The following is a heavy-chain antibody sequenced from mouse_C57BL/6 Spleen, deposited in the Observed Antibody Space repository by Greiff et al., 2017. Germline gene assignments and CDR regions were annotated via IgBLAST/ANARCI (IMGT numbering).Heavy chain of an antibody. J-gene: IGHJ3*01. D-gene: IGHD2-3*01. CDR1: GYSITSGYY. CDR2: ISYDGSN. V-gene: IGHV3-6*01. Sequence: EVQLVESGPGLVKPSQSLSLTCSVTGYSITSGYYWNWIRQFPGNKLEWMGYISYDGSNNYNPSLKNRISITRDTSKNQFFLKLNSVTTEDTATYYCASHDGYSFAYWGQGTLVTVSA. CDR3: ASHDGYSFAY.